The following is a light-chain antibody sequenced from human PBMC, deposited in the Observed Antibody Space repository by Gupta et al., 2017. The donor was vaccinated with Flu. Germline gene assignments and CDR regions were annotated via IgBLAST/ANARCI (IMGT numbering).Light chain of an antibody. CDR3: QQADSFPLT. CDR1: QGISRS. J-gene: IGKJ4*01. Sequence: DAQMPQSPPSVSASVGDRVTITCRASQGISRSLAWYQQRPGKAPKLLIYAASSLQSGVPSRFSGSGSGTDFTRTINSLQPEDFATYYCQQADSFPLTFGGGTKVEI. CDR2: AAS. V-gene: IGKV1D-12*01.